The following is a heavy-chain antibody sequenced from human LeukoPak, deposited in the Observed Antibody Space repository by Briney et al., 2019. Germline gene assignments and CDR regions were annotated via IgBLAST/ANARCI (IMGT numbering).Heavy chain of an antibody. J-gene: IGHJ3*02. D-gene: IGHD4-17*01. V-gene: IGHV3-64*01. CDR2: ISSNGGST. CDR1: GFTFSSYA. Sequence: GGSLRLSCAASGFTFSSYAMHWVRQAPGKGLEYVSAISSNGGSTYYANSVKGRFTISRDNSKNTLYLQMGSLRAEDMAVYYCARTMTTVTTTDAFDIWGQGTMVTVSS. CDR3: ARTMTTVTTTDAFDI.